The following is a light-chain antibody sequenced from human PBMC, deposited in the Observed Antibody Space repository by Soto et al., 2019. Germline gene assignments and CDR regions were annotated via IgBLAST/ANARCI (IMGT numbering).Light chain of an antibody. CDR1: SSDVGSYNF. V-gene: IGLV2-23*03. Sequence: QSALTQPASVSGSPGQSITISCAGTSSDVGSYNFVSWYQQHPGKAPKLMIYEGNKRPSGVSNRFSGSKSGNTASLTISGLPAADDADYYCCSYAGSSTFVVFGGGTKLTVL. J-gene: IGLJ2*01. CDR3: CSYAGSSTFVV. CDR2: EGN.